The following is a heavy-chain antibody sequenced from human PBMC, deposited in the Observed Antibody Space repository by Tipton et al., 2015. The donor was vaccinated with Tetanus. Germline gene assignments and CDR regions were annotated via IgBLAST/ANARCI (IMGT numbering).Heavy chain of an antibody. CDR2: IHQSGST. D-gene: IGHD6-19*01. CDR1: GGSISSGNW. V-gene: IGHV4-4*02. CDR3: ARGPKHWLIAGQVY. Sequence: GLVKPSGTLSLTCAVSGGSISSGNWWSWVRQSPGKGLEWIGEIHQSGSTSYNPSLKSRVSMSVDKSKNEISLKLNSVTAADTAIYYCARGPKHWLIAGQVYWGQGILVTVSS. J-gene: IGHJ4*02.